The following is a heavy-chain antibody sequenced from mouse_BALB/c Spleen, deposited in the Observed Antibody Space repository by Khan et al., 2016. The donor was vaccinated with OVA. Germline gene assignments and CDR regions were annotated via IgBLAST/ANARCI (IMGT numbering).Heavy chain of an antibody. CDR2: MHFSGRT. CDR3: SIFGYDGIDH. CDR1: GFSITSDYS. V-gene: IGHV3-1*02. J-gene: IGHJ2*01. Sequence: EVQLQESGPDLVEPSQSLSLTCTVTGFSITSDYSWHWIRQFPGNKLEWLGYMHFSGRTNYNPSLKSRISITRDSSRNQFFLQLNSVTTEDSATYYGSIFGYDGIDHWGQGTTLTVSS. D-gene: IGHD2-2*01.